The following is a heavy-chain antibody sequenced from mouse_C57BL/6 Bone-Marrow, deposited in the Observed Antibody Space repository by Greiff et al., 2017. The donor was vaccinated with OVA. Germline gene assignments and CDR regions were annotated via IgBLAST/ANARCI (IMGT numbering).Heavy chain of an antibody. V-gene: IGHV1-54*01. D-gene: IGHD6-1*01. CDR1: GYAFTNYL. CDR2: INPGSGGT. J-gene: IGHJ3*01. Sequence: VQLQQSGAELVRPGTSVKVSCKASGYAFTNYLIEWVKQRPGQGLEWIGVINPGSGGTNYNEKFKGKATLTADKSSSTAYMQLSGLTSEDSAVYFCARGGAARFAYWGQGTLVTVSA. CDR3: ARGGAARFAY.